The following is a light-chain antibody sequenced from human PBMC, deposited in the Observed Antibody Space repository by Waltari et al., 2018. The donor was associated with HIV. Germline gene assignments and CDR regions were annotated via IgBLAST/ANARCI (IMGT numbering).Light chain of an antibody. CDR2: SAS. V-gene: IGKV1-12*02. CDR3: QQADRFPFT. CDR1: QDISNR. Sequence: DIQMTQSPSSVSASVGDSVTITCRASQDISNRLAWYQQRPGKAPKLLIYSASTLQTGVPSRFSGTGSGTDFTLTIHSLQPEDFTIYYCQQADRFPFTFGPGTKVDIE. J-gene: IGKJ3*01.